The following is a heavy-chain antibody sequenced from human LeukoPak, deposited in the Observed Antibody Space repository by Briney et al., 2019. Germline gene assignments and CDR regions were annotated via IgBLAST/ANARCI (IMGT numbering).Heavy chain of an antibody. CDR3: ARDEYCGGDCQRAN. J-gene: IGHJ4*02. Sequence: ASVKVSCKASGGTFSSYAISWVRQAPGQGLEWMGRIIPILGIANYAQKFQGRVTITADKSTSTAYMELSSLRSEDRAVYYCARDEYCGGDCQRANWGQGTLVTVSS. CDR1: GGTFSSYA. CDR2: IIPILGIA. V-gene: IGHV1-69*04. D-gene: IGHD2-21*02.